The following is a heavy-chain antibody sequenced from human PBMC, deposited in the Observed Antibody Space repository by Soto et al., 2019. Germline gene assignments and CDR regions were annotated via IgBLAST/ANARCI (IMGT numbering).Heavy chain of an antibody. D-gene: IGHD6-6*01. CDR2: IYYNGNT. CDR1: GDSVSSGDSY. Sequence: QVQLQESGPGLVDPSQTLSLTCTVSGDSVSSGDSYWSWIRQHPGKGLEWIGYIYYNGNTYYNPSLKIRVTISVDPSKNQFSPTLSSVNAADTAVYYCARAPEYGSSAGGFDHWGQGTLVTVSS. J-gene: IGHJ4*02. V-gene: IGHV4-31*03. CDR3: ARAPEYGSSAGGFDH.